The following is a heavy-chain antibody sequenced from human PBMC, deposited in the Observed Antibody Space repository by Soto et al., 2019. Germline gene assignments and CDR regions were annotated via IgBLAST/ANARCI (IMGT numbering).Heavy chain of an antibody. CDR2: ISSSGSTI. CDR1: GFTFSSYE. V-gene: IGHV3-48*03. D-gene: IGHD7-27*01. Sequence: GGVLRLSCAASGFTFSSYEMNWVRQAPGKGLEWVSYISSSGSTIYYADSVEGRFTISRDNAKNSLYLQMNSLRAEDTAVYYCARETGDRDWYFDLWGRGTLVTVSS. CDR3: ARETGDRDWYFDL. J-gene: IGHJ2*01.